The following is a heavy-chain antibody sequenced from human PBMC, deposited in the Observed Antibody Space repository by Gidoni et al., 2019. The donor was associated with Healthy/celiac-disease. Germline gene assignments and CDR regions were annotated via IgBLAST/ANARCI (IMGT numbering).Heavy chain of an antibody. CDR3: AKAYCGGDCSSPYYFDY. V-gene: IGHV3-43*01. CDR2: SSWDGGST. Sequence: EVQLVESGGVVVQPGGSLRLSCAASGFPFDDYTMHGVRQAPGKGLEWVSLSSWDGGSTYYADSVKGRFTISRDNSKNSLYLQMNSLRTEDTALYYCAKAYCGGDCSSPYYFDYWGQGTLVTVSS. D-gene: IGHD2-21*02. J-gene: IGHJ4*02. CDR1: GFPFDDYT.